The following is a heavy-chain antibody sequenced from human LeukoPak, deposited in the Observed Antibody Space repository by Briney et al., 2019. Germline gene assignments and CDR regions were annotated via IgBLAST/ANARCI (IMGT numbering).Heavy chain of an antibody. J-gene: IGHJ4*02. D-gene: IGHD4-17*01. CDR1: GFTFSSYE. V-gene: IGHV3-48*03. Sequence: PGGPLRLSCAASGFTFSSYEMSWVRQAPGKGLEWVSYISNSGSSKYYADPVKGRFTISRDNAKISLYLQMNSLRAEDTAVYYCARINRVYGDYTFDYWGQGTLVTVSS. CDR2: ISNSGSSK. CDR3: ARINRVYGDYTFDY.